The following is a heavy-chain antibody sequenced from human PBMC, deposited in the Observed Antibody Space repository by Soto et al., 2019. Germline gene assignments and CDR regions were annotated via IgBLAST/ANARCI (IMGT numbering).Heavy chain of an antibody. V-gene: IGHV1-69*13. J-gene: IGHJ4*02. CDR1: GGTFSSYA. CDR3: ARVGVGATSYFDY. CDR2: IIPIFGTA. Sequence: VASVKVSCKASGGTFSSYAISWVRQAPGQGLEWMGGIIPIFGTANYAQKFQGRVTITADESTSTAYMELSSLRSEDTAVYYCARVGVGATSYFDYWGQGTLVTVSS. D-gene: IGHD1-26*01.